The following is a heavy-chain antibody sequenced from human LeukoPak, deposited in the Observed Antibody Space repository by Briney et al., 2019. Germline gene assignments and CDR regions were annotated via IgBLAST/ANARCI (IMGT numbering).Heavy chain of an antibody. CDR2: ISGSDGTI. D-gene: IGHD3-16*02. J-gene: IGHJ3*02. V-gene: IGHV3-11*04. Sequence: GGSLRLSCTASGFTFNDYYMTWIRQAPGKGLEWISSISGSDGTIFYADSVKGRFTISRDNAKKSLYLQMNSLRVEDTALYYCATASKLSYDTFDIWGQGTVVTVSS. CDR3: ATASKLSYDTFDI. CDR1: GFTFNDYY.